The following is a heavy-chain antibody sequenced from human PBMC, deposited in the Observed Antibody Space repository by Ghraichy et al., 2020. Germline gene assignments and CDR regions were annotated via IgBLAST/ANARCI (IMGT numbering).Heavy chain of an antibody. CDR2: IHHSGRT. V-gene: IGHV4-4*02. CDR1: GGSVSSTNW. Sequence: SETLSLTCVVSGGSVSSTNWWSWVRQSPGKGLEWIGEIHHSGRTYYNPSLQSRVTISVDKSKNQFSLKLSSVTAADTAVYYCASSGIPGSKSLGDPWGQGTLVTVSS. CDR3: ASSGIPGSKSLGDP. J-gene: IGHJ5*02. D-gene: IGHD1-14*01.